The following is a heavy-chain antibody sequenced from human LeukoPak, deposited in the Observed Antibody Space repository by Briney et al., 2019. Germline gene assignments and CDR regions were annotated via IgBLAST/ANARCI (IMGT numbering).Heavy chain of an antibody. CDR2: INPKSGDT. D-gene: IGHD3-10*01. Sequence: ASVKVSCKTSGYTFTSYAISWVRQAPGQGPEWMGWINPKSGDTNYAQKFQGRVTMTRDTSISTAQMDLSRLRSDDTAVYYCATFEVGAWGQGILVTVST. CDR3: ATFEVGA. J-gene: IGHJ5*02. V-gene: IGHV1-2*02. CDR1: GYTFTSYA.